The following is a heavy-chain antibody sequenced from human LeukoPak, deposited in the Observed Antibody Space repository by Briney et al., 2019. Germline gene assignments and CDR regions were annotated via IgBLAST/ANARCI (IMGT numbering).Heavy chain of an antibody. V-gene: IGHV3-53*01. CDR2: IYSGGDK. J-gene: IGHJ4*02. Sequence: GGSLRLSCAASGFSVSNNYMSWVRQAPGKGLEWVSLIYSGGDKRYADSVQGRFTISRDNSKSTLCLQMNSLRAEDTAVYYCAKQLGYCSDGSCYFPYWGQGTLVTVSS. CDR3: AKQLGYCSDGSCYFPY. D-gene: IGHD2-15*01. CDR1: GFSVSNNY.